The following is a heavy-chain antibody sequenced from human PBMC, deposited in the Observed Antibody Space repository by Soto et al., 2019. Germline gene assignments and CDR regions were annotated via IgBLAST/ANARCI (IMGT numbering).Heavy chain of an antibody. Sequence: QVQLQQWGAGLVKPSETLSLSCAVYGQSFSGHSWAWIRQPPGKGLEWIGEINESGSTYYNPSLKSRVTISTDTSKNQFPLKLSSVSAAVTAAYFCARGSGIVALPGELEDVKYDYWGQGTLVNVSS. J-gene: IGHJ4*02. V-gene: IGHV4-34*01. D-gene: IGHD1-1*01. CDR1: GQSFSGHS. CDR3: ARGSGIVALPGELEDVKYDY. CDR2: INESGST.